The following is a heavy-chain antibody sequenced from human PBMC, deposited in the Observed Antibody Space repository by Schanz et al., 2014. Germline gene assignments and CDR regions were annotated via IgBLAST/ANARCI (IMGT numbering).Heavy chain of an antibody. CDR1: GGTFSTYT. Sequence: QVQLVQSGAEVKKPGSSVKVSCKASGGTFSTYTISWVRQAPGQGLEWMGWMNPDSGNTGYAQKFRGRVTMTRNTSTSTVYMELSSLRSEDTAVYYCARDGVDAAAGGNYWGQGTLVTVSS. CDR2: MNPDSGNT. J-gene: IGHJ4*02. V-gene: IGHV1-8*02. D-gene: IGHD6-13*01. CDR3: ARDGVDAAAGGNY.